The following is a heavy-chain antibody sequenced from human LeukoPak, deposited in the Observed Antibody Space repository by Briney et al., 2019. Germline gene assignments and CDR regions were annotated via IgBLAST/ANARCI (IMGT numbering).Heavy chain of an antibody. Sequence: GASVKVSCKASRDSFTSFYVHWLRQAPGQRLEWMGMISPTGDSTNYAQKFQGRVTMTRDTSITTAYMELRGLRSEDTAVYYCMSTSNWGSVIFDYWGQGTLVTVSS. J-gene: IGHJ4*02. CDR2: ISPTGDST. D-gene: IGHD7-27*01. CDR3: MSTSNWGSVIFDY. V-gene: IGHV1-46*01. CDR1: RDSFTSFY.